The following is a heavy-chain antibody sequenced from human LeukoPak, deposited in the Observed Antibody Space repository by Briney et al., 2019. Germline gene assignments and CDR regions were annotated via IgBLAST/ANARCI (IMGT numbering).Heavy chain of an antibody. J-gene: IGHJ3*02. CDR1: GGSISSNY. V-gene: IGHV4-59*08. CDR2: ISHSGST. Sequence: SPSETLSLTCTVSGGSISSNYWSWLRQPPGKGLEWIGFISHSGSTNYNPSLKSRVTISVDTSKKYFSLRLSSVTAADTAVYYCTRQNAVSAGYAYDIWGQGTMVTVSS. CDR3: TRQNAVSAGYAYDI. D-gene: IGHD1-1*01.